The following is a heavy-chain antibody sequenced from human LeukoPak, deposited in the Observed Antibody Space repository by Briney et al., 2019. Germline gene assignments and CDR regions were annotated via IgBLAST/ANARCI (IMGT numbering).Heavy chain of an antibody. V-gene: IGHV1-18*01. D-gene: IGHD3-16*01. J-gene: IGHJ3*02. CDR2: ISVSSSNT. CDR1: GYTFMSHG. CDR3: ARATGTWGHDGFDI. Sequence: ASVTVSCKSYGYTFMSHGISWVRQAPGQGLEWMGWISVSSSNTNYAQRLQGRVTMTTDTSTTTAYMELRSLRSDATAVYYCARATGTWGHDGFDIWGQGTMVTVSS.